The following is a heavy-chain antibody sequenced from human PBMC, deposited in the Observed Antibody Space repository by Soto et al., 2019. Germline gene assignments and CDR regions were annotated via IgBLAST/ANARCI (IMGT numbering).Heavy chain of an antibody. V-gene: IGHV1-18*01. CDR2: ISAYNGNT. D-gene: IGHD3-22*01. J-gene: IGHJ3*02. CDR3: ASYDPAYDAFDI. Sequence: GASGKGSFKGSCFTFSSYGSSWGGQAPGQGLEWMGWISAYNGNTNYAQKLQGRVTMTTDTSTSTAYMELRSLRSDDTAVYYCASYDPAYDAFDIWGQGTMVTVSS. CDR1: CFTFSSYG.